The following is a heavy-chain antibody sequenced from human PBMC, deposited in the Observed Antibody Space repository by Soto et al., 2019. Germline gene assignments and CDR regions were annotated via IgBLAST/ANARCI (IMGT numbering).Heavy chain of an antibody. J-gene: IGHJ5*02. CDR3: AREISAGFGEPWLDP. V-gene: IGHV3-53*01. CDR1: GFSVSSNY. CDR2: IYSYGST. D-gene: IGHD3-10*01. Sequence: PGGSLRLSCAASGFSVSSNYITWVCQAPGKGLELVSIIYSYGSTNYSDSVNGRFTISRDNSKNTMYLQMTSLSADDTAVYYCAREISAGFGEPWLDPWGQGTLVTVSS.